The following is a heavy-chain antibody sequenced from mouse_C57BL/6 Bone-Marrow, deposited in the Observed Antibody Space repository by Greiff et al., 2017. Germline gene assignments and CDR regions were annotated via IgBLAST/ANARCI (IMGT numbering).Heavy chain of an antibody. CDR1: GYTFTSYW. CDR3: AGNYYGSAAGFAY. CDR2: INPSSGYT. D-gene: IGHD1-1*01. J-gene: IGHJ3*01. V-gene: IGHV1-7*01. Sequence: QVQLKQSGAELAKPGASVKLSCKASGYTFTSYWMHWVKQRPGQGLEWIGYINPSSGYTKYNQKFKDKATLTADKSSSTAYIQLSSLTYEDSAVYYCAGNYYGSAAGFAYWGQGTLVTVSA.